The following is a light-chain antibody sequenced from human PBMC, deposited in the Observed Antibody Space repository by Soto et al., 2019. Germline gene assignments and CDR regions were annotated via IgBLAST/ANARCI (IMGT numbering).Light chain of an antibody. Sequence: DIQMTQSPSSVSASVGDRVTITCRASQGISSWLARYQQKPGRAPKLLIYAASRLQSGVPSRFSGSGSGTHFILTINGLQPEDFAIYYCQQLNTFPLTFGQGTRLEIK. CDR2: AAS. CDR3: QQLNTFPLT. J-gene: IGKJ5*01. V-gene: IGKV1D-12*01. CDR1: QGISSW.